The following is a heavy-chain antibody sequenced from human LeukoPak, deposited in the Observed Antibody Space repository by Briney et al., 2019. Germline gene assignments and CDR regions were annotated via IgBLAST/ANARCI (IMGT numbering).Heavy chain of an antibody. CDR1: GFIFSDYY. V-gene: IGHV3-11*04. D-gene: IGHD3-22*01. CDR2: ISCSGSTI. CDR3: AGYYYDSSGYWRPVADDAFDI. J-gene: IGHJ3*02. Sequence: GGSLRLFCAASGFIFSDYYMRWIRQARGKGVEGVSYISCSGSTIYYADSVKGRFNISRDNAKNSLYLQMNSLRAEDTAVYYCAGYYYDSSGYWRPVADDAFDIWGQGTMVTVSS.